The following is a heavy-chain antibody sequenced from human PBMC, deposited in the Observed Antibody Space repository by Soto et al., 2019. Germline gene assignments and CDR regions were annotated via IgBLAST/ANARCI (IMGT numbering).Heavy chain of an antibody. Sequence: SETLSLTCAVYGGSFSGYYWSWIRQPPGKGLEWIGEINHSGSTNYNPSLKSRVTISVDTSKNQFSLKLSSVTAADTAVYYCARVRQVVIDYWGQGTLVTVSS. CDR2: INHSGST. CDR3: ARVRQVVIDY. CDR1: GGSFSGYY. J-gene: IGHJ4*02. V-gene: IGHV4-34*01. D-gene: IGHD3-22*01.